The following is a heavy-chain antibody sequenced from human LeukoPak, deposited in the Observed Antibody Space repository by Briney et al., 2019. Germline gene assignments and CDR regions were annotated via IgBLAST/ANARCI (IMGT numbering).Heavy chain of an antibody. Sequence: SETLSLTCTVSGYSISSGYYWGWIRQPPGKGLEWIGSIYHSGSTYYNPSLKSRVTISVDTSKNQFSLKLSSVTAADTAVYYCATSSGWYNWFDPWGQGTLVTVSS. V-gene: IGHV4-38-2*02. D-gene: IGHD6-19*01. J-gene: IGHJ5*02. CDR1: GYSISSGYY. CDR3: ATSSGWYNWFDP. CDR2: IYHSGST.